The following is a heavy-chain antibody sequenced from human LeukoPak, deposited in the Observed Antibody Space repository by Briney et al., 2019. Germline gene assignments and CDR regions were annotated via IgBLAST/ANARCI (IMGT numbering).Heavy chain of an antibody. V-gene: IGHV3-33*06. Sequence: AGGSLRLSCAASGFTFSSYGMHWVRQAPGKGLKWVAVIWYDGSNKYYADSVKGRFTISRDNSKNTLYLQMNSLRAEDTAVYYCAKMTEESYFDYWGQGTLVTVSS. CDR3: AKMTEESYFDY. D-gene: IGHD1-14*01. J-gene: IGHJ4*02. CDR1: GFTFSSYG. CDR2: IWYDGSNK.